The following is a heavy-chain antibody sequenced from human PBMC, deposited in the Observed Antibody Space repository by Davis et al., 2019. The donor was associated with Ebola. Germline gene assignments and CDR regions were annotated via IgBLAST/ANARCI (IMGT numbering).Heavy chain of an antibody. D-gene: IGHD1-26*01. V-gene: IGHV1-2*02. J-gene: IGHJ3*02. CDR2: INPNSGGT. CDR3: ARWATTDAFDI. CDR1: GYTFTGYY. Sequence: ASVKVSCKASGYTFTGYYMHWVRQAPAQGLEWMGWINPNSGGTNYAQKFQGRVTITRDTSASTAYMELSSLRSEDTAVYYCARWATTDAFDIWGQGTMVTVSS.